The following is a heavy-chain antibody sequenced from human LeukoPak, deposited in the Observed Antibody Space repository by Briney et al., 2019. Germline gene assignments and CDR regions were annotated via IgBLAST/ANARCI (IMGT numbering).Heavy chain of an antibody. V-gene: IGHV1-8*01. CDR1: GYTFTSYD. CDR3: ARRDCSSSSCHYYYYYMDV. D-gene: IGHD2-2*01. J-gene: IGHJ6*02. Sequence: EASVKVSCKASGYTFTSYDINWVRQATGQGLEWMGWMNPNSGNTGYAQKFQGRVTMTTDTSTSTAYMELRSLTSDDTAVYYCARRDCSSSSCHYYYYYMDVWGQGTTVTVSS. CDR2: MNPNSGNT.